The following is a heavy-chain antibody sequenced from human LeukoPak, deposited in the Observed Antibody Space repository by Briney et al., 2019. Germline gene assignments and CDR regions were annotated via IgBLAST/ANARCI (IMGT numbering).Heavy chain of an antibody. J-gene: IGHJ6*02. D-gene: IGHD3-10*01. CDR1: GGSFSGYY. CDR2: INHSGST. V-gene: IGHV4-34*01. CDR3: ARQRGSGSYSSYYYYYGMDV. Sequence: SETLSLTCAVYGGSFSGYYCSWIRQPPGKGLEWIGEINHSGSTNYNPSLKSRVTISVDTSKNQFSLKLSSVTAADTAVYYCARQRGSGSYSSYYYYYGMDVWGQGTTVTVSS.